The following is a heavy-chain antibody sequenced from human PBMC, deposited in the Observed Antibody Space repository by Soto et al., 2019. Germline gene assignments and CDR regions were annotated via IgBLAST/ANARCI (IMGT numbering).Heavy chain of an antibody. Sequence: TLSLTCTVSGGSISSGGYYWSWIRQHPGKGLEWIGYIYYSGSTYYNPSLKSRVTISVDTSKNQFSLKLSSVTAADTAVYYCASGYSSSWAVWFDPWGQGTLVTVSS. V-gene: IGHV4-31*03. D-gene: IGHD6-13*01. CDR3: ASGYSSSWAVWFDP. CDR2: IYYSGST. J-gene: IGHJ5*02. CDR1: GGSISSGGYY.